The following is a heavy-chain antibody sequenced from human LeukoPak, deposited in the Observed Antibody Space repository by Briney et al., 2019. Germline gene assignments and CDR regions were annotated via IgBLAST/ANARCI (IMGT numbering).Heavy chain of an antibody. CDR2: IIPVLDIA. D-gene: IGHD2-2*01. CDR3: ARDRKSCSTRSCFAEVDC. J-gene: IGHJ4*02. V-gene: IGHV1-69*04. Sequence: ASVKVSCKASGGTFSNYAINWVRQAPGQGLEWMGRIIPVLDIANYAQKFQGRVMITADKSTSTAYMELSSLRSEDTAVYYCARDRKSCSTRSCFAEVDCWGQGTLVTVSS. CDR1: GGTFSNYA.